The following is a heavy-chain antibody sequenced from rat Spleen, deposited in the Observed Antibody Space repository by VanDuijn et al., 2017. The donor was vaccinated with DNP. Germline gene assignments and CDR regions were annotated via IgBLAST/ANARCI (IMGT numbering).Heavy chain of an antibody. D-gene: IGHD1-9*01. V-gene: IGHV4-2*01. Sequence: EVQLVESGGGLVQPGRSLKLSCVASGFMFDNHWMIWIRQIPGKGLEWIGEINKDSSTINYTPSLKDKFTIPRDNAQNTLYLQMSKLGSEDTATYYCARGDYGYNRYAMDAWGQGTSVTVSS. CDR1: GFMFDNHW. J-gene: IGHJ4*01. CDR2: INKDSSTI. CDR3: ARGDYGYNRYAMDA.